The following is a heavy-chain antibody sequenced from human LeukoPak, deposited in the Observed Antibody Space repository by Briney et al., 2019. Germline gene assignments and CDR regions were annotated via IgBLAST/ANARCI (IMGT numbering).Heavy chain of an antibody. CDR1: GGSFSAYY. CDR3: AREGGFYRPLDY. J-gene: IGHJ4*02. CDR2: INHSGST. Sequence: SETLSLTCAVYGGSFSAYYWSWIRQPPGKGLEWIGEINHSGSTNYNPSLKSRVTISVDTSKDQLSLKLSSVTAADTAVYYCAREGGFYRPLDYSGQGTLVTVSS. V-gene: IGHV4-34*01. D-gene: IGHD3-3*01.